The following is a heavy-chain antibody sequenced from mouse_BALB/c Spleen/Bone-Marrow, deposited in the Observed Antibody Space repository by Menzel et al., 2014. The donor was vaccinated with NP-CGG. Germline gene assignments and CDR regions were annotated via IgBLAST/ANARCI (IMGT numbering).Heavy chain of an antibody. D-gene: IGHD1-2*01. CDR1: GFDFSRYW. CDR2: INPDSSTI. CDR3: ASLHYYGFFAY. V-gene: IGHV4-1*02. Sequence: DVMLVESGGGLVQPGGSLKLSCAASGFDFSRYWMSWVRRAPGKGLEWIGEINPDSSTINYTPSLKDKFIISRDNAKNTLYPQMSKVRSEDTALYYCASLHYYGFFAYWGQGTLVTVSA. J-gene: IGHJ3*01.